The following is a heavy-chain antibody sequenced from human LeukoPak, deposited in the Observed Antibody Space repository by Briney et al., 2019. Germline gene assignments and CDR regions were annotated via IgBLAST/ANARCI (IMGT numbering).Heavy chain of an antibody. CDR1: GYTFTGHY. D-gene: IGHD3-10*02. Sequence: ASVKVSCKASGYTFTGHYMHWVRQAPGQGLEWMGWVNANSGGTNYAQKFQGRVTMIRDTSISTVYMELSRLGSDDTAVYYCAELGITMIGGVWGKGTTVTISS. J-gene: IGHJ6*04. CDR2: VNANSGGT. V-gene: IGHV1-2*02. CDR3: AELGITMIGGV.